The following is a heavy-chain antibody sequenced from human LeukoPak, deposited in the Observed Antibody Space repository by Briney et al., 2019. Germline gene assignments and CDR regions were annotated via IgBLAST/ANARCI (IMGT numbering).Heavy chain of an antibody. CDR1: GGSISSYY. J-gene: IGHJ4*02. V-gene: IGHV4-4*07. Sequence: SETLSLTCTVSGGSISSYYWSWIRQPAGKGLEWIGRIYTIGNTNYSPSLWRRVTISVDPSKNQFSLRLSSVTAADTAIYYCARDRSYYSDTGTDYWGQGALVTVSS. CDR3: ARDRSYYSDTGTDY. CDR2: IYTIGNT. D-gene: IGHD3-22*01.